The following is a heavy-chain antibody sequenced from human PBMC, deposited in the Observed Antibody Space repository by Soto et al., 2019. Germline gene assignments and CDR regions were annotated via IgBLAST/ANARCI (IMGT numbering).Heavy chain of an antibody. CDR3: ARISARIAAAGYYYYYGMDV. D-gene: IGHD6-13*01. Sequence: PSETVSLSCTVSGGSISSSSYYWGWIRQPPGKGLEWIGSIYYSGSTYYNPSLKSGVTISVDTSKNQFSLKLSSVTAADAAVYYCARISARIAAAGYYYYYGMDVWGQGTTVTVSS. J-gene: IGHJ6*02. CDR2: IYYSGST. CDR1: GGSISSSSYY. V-gene: IGHV4-39*01.